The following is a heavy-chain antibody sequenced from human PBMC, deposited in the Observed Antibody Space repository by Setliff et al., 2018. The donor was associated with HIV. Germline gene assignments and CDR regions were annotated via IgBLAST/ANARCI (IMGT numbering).Heavy chain of an antibody. Sequence: PSETLSLTCSVSGGSIRSGGYYWSWIRQHPGKGLEWIGYIYDSGTTDHNPSLESRVTIPLDTSKSHFSLRLTSVTAADTAVYYCARTLYDDYAFDYWGQGTLVTVSS. CDR1: GGSIRSGGYY. V-gene: IGHV4-31*03. CDR3: ARTLYDDYAFDY. D-gene: IGHD4-17*01. CDR2: IYDSGTT. J-gene: IGHJ4*02.